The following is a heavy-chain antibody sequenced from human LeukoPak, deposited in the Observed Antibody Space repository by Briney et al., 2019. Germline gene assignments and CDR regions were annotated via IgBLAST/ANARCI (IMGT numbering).Heavy chain of an antibody. Sequence: SETLSLTCTVSGGSISSSRYYWGWIRQPPGRGLEWIGSIYYSGSTYYNPSLKSRVTISVDTSKNQFSLKLSSVTAADTAVYYCARVSDYAFRGGIDYWGQGTLVTVSS. CDR2: IYYSGST. CDR1: GGSISSSRYY. J-gene: IGHJ4*02. V-gene: IGHV4-39*07. CDR3: ARVSDYAFRGGIDY. D-gene: IGHD4-17*01.